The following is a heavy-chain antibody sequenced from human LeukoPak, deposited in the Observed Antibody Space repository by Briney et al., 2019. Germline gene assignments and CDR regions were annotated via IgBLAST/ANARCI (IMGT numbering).Heavy chain of an antibody. Sequence: AAVKVSCKVAGYTLTELSMDLVRQAPGKGLEWMGGFDPEDGETIYAQKFQGRVPMTEDHSTDTAYMELRSLTSEDTAVYYCATTVGELSLSVLFDYWGQGTLVTVSS. CDR2: FDPEDGET. CDR1: GYTLTELS. D-gene: IGHD3-16*02. V-gene: IGHV1-24*01. CDR3: ATTVGELSLSVLFDY. J-gene: IGHJ4*02.